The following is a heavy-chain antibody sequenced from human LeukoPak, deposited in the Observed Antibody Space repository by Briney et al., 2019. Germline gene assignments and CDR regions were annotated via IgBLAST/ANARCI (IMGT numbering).Heavy chain of an antibody. CDR3: AKDLRYYYGSGSYYPSPMDV. D-gene: IGHD3-10*01. CDR2: ISFDGSNK. J-gene: IGHJ6*02. V-gene: IGHV3-30*18. Sequence: GGSLRLSCAASGFTFSSYGMHWVRQAPGKGLEWVAVISFDGSNKYYADSVKGRFTISRDSSKNMLYLQMNSLRAEDTAVYYCAKDLRYYYGSGSYYPSPMDVWGQGTTVTVSS. CDR1: GFTFSSYG.